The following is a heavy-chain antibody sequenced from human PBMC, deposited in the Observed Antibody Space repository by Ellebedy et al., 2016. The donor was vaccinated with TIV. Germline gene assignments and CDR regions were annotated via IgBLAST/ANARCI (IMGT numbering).Heavy chain of an antibody. CDR1: GDSVSSNSAG. J-gene: IGHJ4*02. CDR3: ARDSDSSSGWYGVDY. Sequence: SQTLSLTXAISGDSVSSNSAGWNWIRQSPSRGLEWLGRTYYRSKWYYESAPSVKSRISVNPDTSKNHFSLQLNSVTPEDTAVYYCARDSDSSSGWYGVDYWGQGALVTVSS. V-gene: IGHV6-1*01. D-gene: IGHD6-19*01. CDR2: TYYRSKWYY.